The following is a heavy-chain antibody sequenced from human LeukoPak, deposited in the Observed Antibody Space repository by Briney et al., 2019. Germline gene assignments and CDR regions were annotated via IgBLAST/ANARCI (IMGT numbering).Heavy chain of an antibody. Sequence: SVKVSCKASGGTFSSYAISWVRQAPGQGLEWMGRIIPVLGIANYAQKFQGRVTITADKSTSTAYMELSSLRSEDTAVYYCATPEDLLRSKAFDIWGQGTMVTVSS. CDR1: GGTFSSYA. CDR2: IIPVLGIA. J-gene: IGHJ3*02. D-gene: IGHD2-2*01. V-gene: IGHV1-69*04. CDR3: ATPEDLLRSKAFDI.